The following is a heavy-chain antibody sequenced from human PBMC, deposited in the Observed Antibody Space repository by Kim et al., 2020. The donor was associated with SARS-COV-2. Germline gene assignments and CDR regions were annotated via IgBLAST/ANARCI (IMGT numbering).Heavy chain of an antibody. CDR1: GGSFSGYY. J-gene: IGHJ5*02. CDR3: ARGLPRRFYIVVPPNWFDP. Sequence: SETLSLTCAVYGGSFSGYYWSWIRQPPGKGLEWIGEINHSGSTNYNPSLKSRVTISVDTSKNQFSLKLSSVTAADTAVYYCARGLPRRFYIVVPPNWFDPWGQGTLVTVSS. D-gene: IGHD2-2*01. CDR2: INHSGST. V-gene: IGHV4-34*01.